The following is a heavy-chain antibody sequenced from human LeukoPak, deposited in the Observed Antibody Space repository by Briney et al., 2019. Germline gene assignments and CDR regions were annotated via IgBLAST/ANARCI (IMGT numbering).Heavy chain of an antibody. CDR1: GGSISSSNW. Sequence: SETLSLTCAVSGGSISSSNWWSWVRQPPGKGLEWIGEIYHSGSTNHNPSLKSRVTISVDKSKNQFSLKLSSVTAADTAVYYCARDGNYYDSSGYYPFDYWGQGTLVTVSS. V-gene: IGHV4-4*02. J-gene: IGHJ4*02. D-gene: IGHD3-22*01. CDR2: IYHSGST. CDR3: ARDGNYYDSSGYYPFDY.